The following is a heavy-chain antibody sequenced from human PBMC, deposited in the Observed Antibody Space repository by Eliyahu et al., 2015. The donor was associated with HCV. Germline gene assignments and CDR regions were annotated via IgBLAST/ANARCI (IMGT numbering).Heavy chain of an antibody. CDR1: GYSFTSYW. V-gene: IGHV5-51*01. CDR3: GMNLMAGPTRFDH. Sequence: EVQLVQSGAAVKEPGESLKISCKGSGYSFTSYWIGWVRQKPGKGLEWMGIFYPGDSDTRYSPSFQGQVTISADKSISTAYLQWSSLQASDTAMYYCGMNLMAGPTRFDHWGQGTLVTVSS. J-gene: IGHJ4*02. CDR2: FYPGDSDT. D-gene: IGHD1-26*01.